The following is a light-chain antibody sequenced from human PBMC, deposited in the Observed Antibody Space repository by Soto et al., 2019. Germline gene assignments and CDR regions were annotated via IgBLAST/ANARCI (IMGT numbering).Light chain of an antibody. Sequence: DIQMTQSPSSLSASVGDRVTITCRASQSISSYLNWYQQKPGKAPKLLIYVASSLQSGVPSRFSGSGSGTEFTLIISGLQPDDSATYYCQQYTNTNNPWMFGQRTKVDNK. CDR2: VAS. J-gene: IGKJ1*01. V-gene: IGKV1-39*01. CDR1: QSISSY. CDR3: QQYTNTNNPWM.